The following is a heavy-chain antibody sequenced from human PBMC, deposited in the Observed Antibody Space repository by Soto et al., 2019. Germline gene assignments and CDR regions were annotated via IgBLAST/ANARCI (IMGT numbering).Heavy chain of an antibody. J-gene: IGHJ3*02. V-gene: IGHV6-1*01. CDR2: TYYRSKWSN. CDR3: ARGKYSSFAI. D-gene: IGHD6-13*01. CDR1: GDSVSSNGVA. Sequence: PSQTLSLTCAISGDSVSSNGVAWNWIRQSPSRGLEWLGRTYYRSKWSNDYALSVRSRITINPDTYKNHFSLQLNSVTPEDTAVYYCARGKYSSFAIWGQGTTVTVSS.